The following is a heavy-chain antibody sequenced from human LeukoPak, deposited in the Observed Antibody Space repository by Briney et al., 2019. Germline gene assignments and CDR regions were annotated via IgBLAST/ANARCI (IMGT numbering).Heavy chain of an antibody. CDR2: IYYSGST. CDR3: ARVSSLVVVTAIRKGWYFDL. J-gene: IGHJ2*01. V-gene: IGHV4-39*07. CDR1: GGSISSSSYY. Sequence: SETLSLTCTVSGGSISSSSYYWGWIRQPPGKGLEWIGSIYYSGSTYYNPSLKSRVTISVDTSKNQFSLKLSSVTAADTAVYYCARVSSLVVVTAIRKGWYFDLWGRGTLVTVSS. D-gene: IGHD2-21*02.